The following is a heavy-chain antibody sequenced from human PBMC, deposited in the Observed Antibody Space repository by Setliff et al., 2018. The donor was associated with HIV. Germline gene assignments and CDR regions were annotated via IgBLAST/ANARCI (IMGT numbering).Heavy chain of an antibody. CDR2: IYHSGST. J-gene: IGHJ4*02. CDR1: GYSISSGYY. V-gene: IGHV4-38-2*01. Sequence: PSETLSLTCAVSGYSISSGYYWGWIRQPPGKGLEWIGSIYHSGSTSYNPSLKSRVTISLDTSKKQFSLRLSSVTAADTAVYFCAATDCSGADCPQMYDYWGQGTLVTVSS. D-gene: IGHD2-15*01. CDR3: AATDCSGADCPQMYDY.